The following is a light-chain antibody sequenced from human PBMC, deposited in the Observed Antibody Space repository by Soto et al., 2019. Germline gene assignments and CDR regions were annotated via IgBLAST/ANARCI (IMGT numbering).Light chain of an antibody. CDR1: QSVSSSY. Sequence: IVLTPSPATLSLPPGVRATCTYRACQSVSSSYLAWYQQKPGQAPRLLIYDASNRATGIPARFSGSGSGTDFTLTISSLEPEDFAVYYCQQRSNWQGTFGGGTKVDIK. CDR3: QQRSNWQGT. CDR2: DAS. V-gene: IGKV3D-20*02. J-gene: IGKJ4*01.